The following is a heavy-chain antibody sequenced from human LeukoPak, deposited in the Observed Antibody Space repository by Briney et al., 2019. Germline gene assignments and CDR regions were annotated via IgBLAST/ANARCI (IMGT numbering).Heavy chain of an antibody. V-gene: IGHV4-34*01. CDR1: GGSFSGYY. CDR2: ITHSGST. Sequence: SETLSLTCAVYGGSFSGYYWSWIRQPPGKGLEWIGEITHSGSTNYNPSLKSRVTISVDTSKNQFSLKLSSVTAADTAFYYCASQGHHGKIVGTTLSYFYMDVWGKGTTVTVS. CDR3: ASQGHHGKIVGTTLSYFYMDV. D-gene: IGHD1-26*01. J-gene: IGHJ6*03.